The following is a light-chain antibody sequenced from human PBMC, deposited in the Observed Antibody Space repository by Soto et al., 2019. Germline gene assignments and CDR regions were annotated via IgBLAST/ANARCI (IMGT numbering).Light chain of an antibody. Sequence: ESQRTQSPSSLSASVEDRVTITCRASQGISNYLAWYQQKPGKVPKLLIYAASTLQSGVPSRFSGSGSGTDFTLTISSLQPEDVATYYCQKYNSAPQTFGQGTKVDIK. CDR3: QKYNSAPQT. J-gene: IGKJ1*01. CDR1: QGISNY. V-gene: IGKV1-27*01. CDR2: AAS.